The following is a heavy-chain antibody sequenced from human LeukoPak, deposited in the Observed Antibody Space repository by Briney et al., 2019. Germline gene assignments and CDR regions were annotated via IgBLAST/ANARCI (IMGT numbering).Heavy chain of an antibody. CDR1: GFTFDDYA. Sequence: GGSLRLSCAASGFTFDDYAMHWVRQAPGKGLEWVSLISWDGGSTYYADSVKGRFTISRDNSKNSLYLQMNSLRAEDTALYYCAKDIRRRITITTLTWELDYWGRGTLVTVSS. CDR3: AKDIRRRITITTLTWELDY. CDR2: ISWDGGST. V-gene: IGHV3-43D*04. J-gene: IGHJ4*02. D-gene: IGHD3-3*01.